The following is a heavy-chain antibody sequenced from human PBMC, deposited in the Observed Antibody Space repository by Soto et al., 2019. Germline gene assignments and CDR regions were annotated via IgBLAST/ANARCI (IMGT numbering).Heavy chain of an antibody. V-gene: IGHV1-3*01. CDR3: AREGPDIVVVVAATHDAFDI. CDR1: GSTFSSYA. Sequence: ASVKVSCKASGSTFSSYAISGVGQAPGQRVEWMGWINASFGNTNYAQKFQGRVTITRDTSASTAYMELSSLRSEDTAVYYCAREGPDIVVVVAATHDAFDIWGQGTMVTVSS. D-gene: IGHD2-15*01. J-gene: IGHJ3*02. CDR2: INASFGNT.